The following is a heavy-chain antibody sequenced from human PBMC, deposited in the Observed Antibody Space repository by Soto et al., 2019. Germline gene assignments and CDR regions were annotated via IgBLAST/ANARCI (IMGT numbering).Heavy chain of an antibody. CDR1: GFTFDDYA. V-gene: IGHV3-9*01. CDR2: ISWNSGSI. D-gene: IGHD3-22*01. Sequence: EVQLVESGGGLVQPGRSLRLSCAASGFTFDDYAMHWVRQAPGKGLEWVSGISWNSGSIGYADSVKGRFTISRDNAKNSLYLQMNSLRAEDTALYYCVGEVVMGGPYFDYWGQGTLITVSS. CDR3: VGEVVMGGPYFDY. J-gene: IGHJ4*02.